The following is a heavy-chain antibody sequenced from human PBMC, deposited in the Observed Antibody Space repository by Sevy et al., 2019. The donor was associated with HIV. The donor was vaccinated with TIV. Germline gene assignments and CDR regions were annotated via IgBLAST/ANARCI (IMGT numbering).Heavy chain of an antibody. V-gene: IGHV3-30*04. CDR1: GFTFSSYA. D-gene: IGHD2-2*01. Sequence: GGSLRLSCAASGFTFSSYAMHWVRQAPGKGLEWVAVISYDGSNKYYADSVKGRFTISRDNSKNALYLQMNGLGAEDTAVYYCARGREGCSSTSCYLLYYYYGMDVWGQGTTVTVSS. CDR2: ISYDGSNK. J-gene: IGHJ6*02. CDR3: ARGREGCSSTSCYLLYYYYGMDV.